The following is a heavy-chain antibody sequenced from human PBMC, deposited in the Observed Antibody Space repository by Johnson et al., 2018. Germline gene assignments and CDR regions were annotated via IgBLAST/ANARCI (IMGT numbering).Heavy chain of an antibody. Sequence: VQLQESGGGLVQPGRSLRLSCVGSGFTFGDYAMHWVRLGPGEGLEWVSGISWNSVSVGYAESVKGRFTISRDNAKNSLYLQMSSLRVEDTALYYCVKDLAGNYNYMDGWGRGTTVTVSS. D-gene: IGHD6-13*01. CDR3: VKDLAGNYNYMDG. J-gene: IGHJ6*03. CDR2: ISWNSVSV. CDR1: GFTFGDYA. V-gene: IGHV3-9*01.